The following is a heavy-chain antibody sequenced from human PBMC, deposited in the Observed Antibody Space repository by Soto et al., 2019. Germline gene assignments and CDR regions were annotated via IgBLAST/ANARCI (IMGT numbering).Heavy chain of an antibody. J-gene: IGHJ4*02. Sequence: SVKVSSKASGYTFTCCYMYWVQQAPGQGLEWMGIINPSGGSTSYAQKFQGRVTMTRDTSTSTVYMELSSLRSEDTAVYYGGRGYSYRYFSYWGQGTLVTVSS. CDR1: GYTFTCCY. CDR3: GRGYSYRYFSY. CDR2: INPSGGST. V-gene: IGHV1-46*01. D-gene: IGHD5-18*01.